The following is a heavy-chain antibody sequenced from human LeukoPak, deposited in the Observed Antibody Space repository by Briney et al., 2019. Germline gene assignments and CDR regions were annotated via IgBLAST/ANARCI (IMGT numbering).Heavy chain of an antibody. D-gene: IGHD5-18*01. CDR3: AKDHPRGYSYGPLSY. CDR1: GFTSSSYA. CDR2: IRGSGGST. Sequence: GGSLRLSCAASGFTSSSYAMSWVRQAPGKGLEWVSAIRGSGGSTYYADSVKGRFTISRDNSKNTLYLQMNSLRAEDTAVYYCAKDHPRGYSYGPLSYWGQGTLVTVSS. J-gene: IGHJ4*02. V-gene: IGHV3-23*01.